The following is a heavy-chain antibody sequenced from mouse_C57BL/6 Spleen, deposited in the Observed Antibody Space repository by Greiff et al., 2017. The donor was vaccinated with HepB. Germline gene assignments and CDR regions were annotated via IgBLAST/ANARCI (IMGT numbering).Heavy chain of an antibody. D-gene: IGHD1-1*01. V-gene: IGHV5-17*01. CDR1: GFTFSDYG. CDR2: ISSGSSTI. CDR3: ATYYYGSSYWFAY. Sequence: EVKVVESGGGLVKPGGSLKLSCAASGFTFSDYGMHWVRQAPEKGLEWVAYISSGSSTIYYADTVKGRFTISRDNAKNTLFLQMTSLRSEDTAMYYCATYYYGSSYWFAYWGQGTLVTVSA. J-gene: IGHJ3*01.